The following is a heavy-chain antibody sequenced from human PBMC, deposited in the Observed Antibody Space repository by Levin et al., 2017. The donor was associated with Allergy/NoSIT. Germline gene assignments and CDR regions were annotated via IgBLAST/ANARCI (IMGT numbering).Heavy chain of an antibody. J-gene: IGHJ6*02. CDR2: IYYSGST. V-gene: IGHV4-61*01. D-gene: IGHD1-26*01. CDR1: GGSVSSGSYY. Sequence: SETLSLTCTVSGGSVSSGSYYWSWIRQPPGKGLEWIGYIYYSGSTNYNPSLKSRVTISVDTSKNQFSLKLSSVTAADTAVYYCATLGVGAEYYYYYGMDVWGQGTTVTVSS. CDR3: ATLGVGAEYYYYYGMDV.